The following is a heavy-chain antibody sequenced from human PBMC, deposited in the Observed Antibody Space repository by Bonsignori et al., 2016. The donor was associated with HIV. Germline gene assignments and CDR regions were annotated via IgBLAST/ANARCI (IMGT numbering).Heavy chain of an antibody. CDR1: GYSISSGYY. CDR3: ARRRSAFSYFDY. Sequence: SETLSLTCAVSGYSISSGYYWGWIRQPPGKGLEWIGSIYHSGSTYYNPSLKSRVTISVDTSKNQFSLKLSSVTAADTAVYYCARRRSAFSYFDYWGQGTLVTVSS. J-gene: IGHJ4*02. D-gene: IGHD3-16*02. CDR2: IYHSGST. V-gene: IGHV4-38-2*01.